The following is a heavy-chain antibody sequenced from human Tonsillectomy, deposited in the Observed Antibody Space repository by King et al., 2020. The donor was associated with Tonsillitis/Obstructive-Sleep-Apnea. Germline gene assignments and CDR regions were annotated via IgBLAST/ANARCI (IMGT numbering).Heavy chain of an antibody. CDR2: LYSGGST. Sequence: VQLVQSGGGWVQPGGSLRLSCAASGFTVSSNYMNWVRQARGKGLEWVSLLYSGGSTYYADSVKGRFTISRDNSKNTLYLQMNSLRAEDTAVYYCARDRESTSSWVAFDIWGQGTMVTVSS. CDR3: ARDRESTSSWVAFDI. CDR1: GFTVSSNY. J-gene: IGHJ3*02. V-gene: IGHV3-53*04. D-gene: IGHD2-2*01.